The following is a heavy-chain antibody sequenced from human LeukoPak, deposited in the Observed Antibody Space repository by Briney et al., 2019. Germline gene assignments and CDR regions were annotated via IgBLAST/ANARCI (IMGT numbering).Heavy chain of an antibody. CDR2: IYHSGST. V-gene: IGHV4-59*08. CDR3: ARGNSDRFPPYMDY. J-gene: IGHJ4*02. CDR1: GGSISSYY. Sequence: SETLSLTCTVSGGSISSYYWSWIRQSPGKGLEWIGTIYHSGSTYYNPSLKSRVTTSVDTSKNQISLRLSSVTAADTAIYYCARGNSDRFPPYMDYWGQGILVIVSS. D-gene: IGHD2-21*01.